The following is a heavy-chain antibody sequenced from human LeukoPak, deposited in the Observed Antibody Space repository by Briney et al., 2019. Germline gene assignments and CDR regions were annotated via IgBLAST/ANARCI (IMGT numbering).Heavy chain of an antibody. V-gene: IGHV3-30-3*01. J-gene: IGHJ4*02. CDR2: ISYDGSNK. Sequence: GRSLRLSCAASGFTFSSYAMHWVRQAPGKGLEWVAVISYDGSNKYYADSVKGRFTISRDNSKNTLYLQMNSLRAEDTAVYYCAGIDTVTTGANWGQETLVPVP. CDR1: GFTFSSYA. D-gene: IGHD4-17*01. CDR3: AGIDTVTTGAN.